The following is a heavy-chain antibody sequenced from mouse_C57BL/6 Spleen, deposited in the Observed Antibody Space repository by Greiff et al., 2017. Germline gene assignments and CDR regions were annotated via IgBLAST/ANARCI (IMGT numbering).Heavy chain of an antibody. D-gene: IGHD2-1*01. CDR1: GYAFSSYW. J-gene: IGHJ4*01. V-gene: IGHV1-80*01. CDR2: IYPGDGDT. Sequence: QVQLQQSGAELVKPGASVKISCKASGYAFSSYWMNWVKQRPGKGLEWIGQIYPGDGDTNYNGKFKGKAPLTADKSSSTAYMQLSSLTSEDSAVYFCARKEGIYYPYYYAIDYWGQGASVTVSS. CDR3: ARKEGIYYPYYYAIDY.